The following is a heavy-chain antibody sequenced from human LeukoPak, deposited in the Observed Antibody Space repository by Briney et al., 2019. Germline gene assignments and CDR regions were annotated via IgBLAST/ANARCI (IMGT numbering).Heavy chain of an antibody. CDR2: IKNKTDGGTT. CDR1: GFTFSNAW. Sequence: PGGSLRLSCAASGFTFSNAWMNWVRQAPGKGLEWVGRIKNKTDGGTTDYAAPVKGRFTISRDDSKNTLYLQMNSLKTEDTAVYYCTTSYYDFWSGSYYYYGMDVWGQGTTVTVSS. J-gene: IGHJ6*02. D-gene: IGHD3-3*01. V-gene: IGHV3-15*07. CDR3: TTSYYDFWSGSYYYYGMDV.